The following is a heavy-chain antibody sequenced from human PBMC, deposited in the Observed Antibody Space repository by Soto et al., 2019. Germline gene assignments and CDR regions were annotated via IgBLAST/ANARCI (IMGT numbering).Heavy chain of an antibody. CDR1: GYSFTNYW. V-gene: IGHV5-51*01. J-gene: IGHJ6*02. D-gene: IGHD6-13*01. Sequence: GESLKISCKGSGYSFTNYWIGWVRQKPGKGLEWMGIIYPGDSDTRYSPSFQGQVTISADKSISTAYLQWSSLKASDTAMYYCARTSAGGKYYYGMDVWGQGTTVTVSS. CDR2: IYPGDSDT. CDR3: ARTSAGGKYYYGMDV.